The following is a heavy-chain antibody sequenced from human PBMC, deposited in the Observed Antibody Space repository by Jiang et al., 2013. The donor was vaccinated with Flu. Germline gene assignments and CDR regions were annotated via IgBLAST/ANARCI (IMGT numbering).Heavy chain of an antibody. Sequence: GSVRDRFTISRDNAKNSLYLQMNSLRAEDTAVYYCARQAAGDFYWGQGTLVIVSS. J-gene: IGHJ4*02. V-gene: IGHV3-7*01. D-gene: IGHD6-13*01. CDR3: ARQAAGDFY.